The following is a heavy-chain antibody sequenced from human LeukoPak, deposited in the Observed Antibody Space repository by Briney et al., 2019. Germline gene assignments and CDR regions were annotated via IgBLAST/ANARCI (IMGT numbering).Heavy chain of an antibody. D-gene: IGHD3-3*01. J-gene: IGHJ4*02. Sequence: GSLRLCCAASGFTFSSTSTSWIRQPPGKGLEWIGGINHDGSTNSNPSLRSRVTISVDTSKNQFSLRLTSVSAADTAVYYCARGARYLGWFVVGRPPSEYYLDNWGQGTQVTVSS. V-gene: IGHV4-34*01. CDR1: GFTFSSTS. CDR2: INHDGST. CDR3: ARGARYLGWFVVGRPPSEYYLDN.